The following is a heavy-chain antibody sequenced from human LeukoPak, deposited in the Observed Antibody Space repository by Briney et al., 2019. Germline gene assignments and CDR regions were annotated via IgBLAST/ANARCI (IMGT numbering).Heavy chain of an antibody. CDR3: ARVLTGSWDWFDP. D-gene: IGHD2-8*02. J-gene: IGHJ5*02. Sequence: GGSLRLSCAASGFTFSSYAMSWVRQAPGKGLEWVSAISGSGGSTYYADSVKGRFTISRDNSKNTLYLQMSSLRAEDTAVYYCARVLTGSWDWFDPWGQGTLVTVSS. V-gene: IGHV3-23*01. CDR1: GFTFSSYA. CDR2: ISGSGGST.